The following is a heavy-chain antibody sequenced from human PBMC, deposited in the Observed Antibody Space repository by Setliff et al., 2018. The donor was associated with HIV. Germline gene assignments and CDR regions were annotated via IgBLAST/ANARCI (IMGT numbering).Heavy chain of an antibody. Sequence: GESLKISCAASGFTVSNKYMSWLRQAPGKGLEWVSVIYSTGSTSYADSVKGRFTISRDNSKNMLYLQMDSLRTEDTAVYYCARDYGGNSGFYFDYWGQGTPVTVSS. CDR1: GFTVSNKY. V-gene: IGHV3-53*01. J-gene: IGHJ4*02. CDR2: IYSTGST. CDR3: ARDYGGNSGFYFDY. D-gene: IGHD4-17*01.